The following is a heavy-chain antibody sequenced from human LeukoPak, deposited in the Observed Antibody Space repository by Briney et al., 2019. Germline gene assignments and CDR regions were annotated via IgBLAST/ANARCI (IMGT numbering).Heavy chain of an antibody. J-gene: IGHJ4*02. CDR2: ISPGGSDT. Sequence: PGGSLRLSCAASGFTFNNYAMSWVRQAPGKGLEWVSAISPGGSDTYYADSVRGRLTISRDNSKKTLYLQMNSLRAEDSALYYCAKRGGYETMAAFDYWGQGTLVTVSS. CDR1: GFTFNNYA. CDR3: AKRGGYETMAAFDY. D-gene: IGHD3-10*01. V-gene: IGHV3-23*01.